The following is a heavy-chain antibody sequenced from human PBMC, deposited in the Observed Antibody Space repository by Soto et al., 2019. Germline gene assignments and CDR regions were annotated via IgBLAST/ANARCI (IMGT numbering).Heavy chain of an antibody. CDR1: GYTFTTYA. D-gene: IGHD4-17*01. J-gene: IGHJ4*02. Sequence: QVQLVQSGAEEKKPGASVKVSCKASGYTFTTYAMPWGRQAPGQGLEWMGWINAGNGNTKYAQKFKGRVTITRDTSASTANMELSRLRSEDTAVYYCASESYGGEFDYWGQGSLFPVSS. V-gene: IGHV1-3*05. CDR3: ASESYGGEFDY. CDR2: INAGNGNT.